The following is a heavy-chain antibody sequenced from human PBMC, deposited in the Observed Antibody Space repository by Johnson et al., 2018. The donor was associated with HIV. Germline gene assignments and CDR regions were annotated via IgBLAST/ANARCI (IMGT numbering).Heavy chain of an antibody. CDR1: GFTFSDYY. CDR3: ARPHIVVVTAGYAFDI. D-gene: IGHD2-21*02. V-gene: IGHV3-11*04. CDR2: ISGSGSTI. J-gene: IGHJ3*02. Sequence: VQLVESGGGVVQPGRSLRLSCTASGFTFSDYYMSWIRQAPGKGLEWVSYISGSGSTIYYADSVKGRFTISRDNSKNTLYLQMNSLRDEDTAVYYCARPHIVVVTAGYAFDIWGQGTMVIVSS.